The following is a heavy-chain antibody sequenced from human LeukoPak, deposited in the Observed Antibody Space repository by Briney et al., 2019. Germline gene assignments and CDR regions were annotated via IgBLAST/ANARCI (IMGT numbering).Heavy chain of an antibody. J-gene: IGHJ3*02. CDR1: GFTFSDYY. CDR3: ARARSSYGYGDAFDI. D-gene: IGHD5-18*01. V-gene: IGHV3-11*04. CDR2: ISSSGSTI. Sequence: GGSLRLSCAASGFTFSDYYMSWIRQAPGKGLEWVSYISSSGSTIYYADSVKGRFTISRDNSKNTLYLQMNSLRAEDTAVYYCARARSSYGYGDAFDIWGQGTMVTVSS.